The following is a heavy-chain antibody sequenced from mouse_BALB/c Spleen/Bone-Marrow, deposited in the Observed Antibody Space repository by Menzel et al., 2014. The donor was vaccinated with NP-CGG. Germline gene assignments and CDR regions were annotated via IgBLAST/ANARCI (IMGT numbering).Heavy chain of an antibody. CDR1: GCTFTSYY. V-gene: IGHV1S81*02. J-gene: IGHJ3*01. CDR2: INPSNGGA. D-gene: IGHD2-2*01. Sequence: QVQLQQSGAELVKPGASVKLSCKASGCTFTSYYMYWVKQRPGQGLEWIGEINPSNGGADFNEKFKIKATLTVDKSSSTAYVQLSSLTSEDSAVYYCTTSRGYNWFAYWGQGTLVTVSA. CDR3: TTSRGYNWFAY.